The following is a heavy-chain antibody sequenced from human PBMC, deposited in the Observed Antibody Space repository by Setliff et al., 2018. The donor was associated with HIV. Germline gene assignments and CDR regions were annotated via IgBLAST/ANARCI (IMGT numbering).Heavy chain of an antibody. D-gene: IGHD3-3*01. CDR3: VRGVQSPPHYSYYYMDV. V-gene: IGHV1-69*02. CDR1: GSTFNSHT. J-gene: IGHJ6*03. CDR2: IIPILGVA. Sequence: GASVKVSCKASGSTFNSHTINWVRQAPGQGLDWMGRIIPILGVANYAQRFQGKVTITADKSTSTAYMELTSLRFDDTAMYYCVRGVQSPPHYSYYYMDVWGEGTMVTAP.